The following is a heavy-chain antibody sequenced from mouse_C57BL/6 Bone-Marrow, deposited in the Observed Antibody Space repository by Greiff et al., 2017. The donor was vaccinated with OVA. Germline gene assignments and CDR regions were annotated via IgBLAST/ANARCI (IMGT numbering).Heavy chain of an antibody. CDR1: GYTFTSYW. Sequence: QVHVKQPGAELVKPGASVKLSCKASGYTFTSYWMHWVKQRPGQGLEWIGMIHPNSGSTNYNEKFKSKATLTVDKSSSTAYMQLSSLTSEDSAVYYCAREGATVVATGNFDYWGQGTTLTVSS. CDR3: AREGATVVATGNFDY. CDR2: IHPNSGST. V-gene: IGHV1-64*01. D-gene: IGHD1-1*01. J-gene: IGHJ2*01.